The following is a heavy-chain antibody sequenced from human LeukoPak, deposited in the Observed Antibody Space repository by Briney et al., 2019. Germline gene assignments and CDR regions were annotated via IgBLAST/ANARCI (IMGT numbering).Heavy chain of an antibody. CDR3: AKNGGSQCYSHLDS. Sequence: GGSLRLSCAASGFTFSSYAMSWVRQAPGKGLEWASGTSGSGGSTYYAGSVKGRFTISRDNSKNTLYLQMNSLRVEDTAVYYCAKNGGSQCYSHLDSWGQGTLVTVSS. J-gene: IGHJ4*02. D-gene: IGHD2-15*01. V-gene: IGHV3-23*01. CDR2: TSGSGGST. CDR1: GFTFSSYA.